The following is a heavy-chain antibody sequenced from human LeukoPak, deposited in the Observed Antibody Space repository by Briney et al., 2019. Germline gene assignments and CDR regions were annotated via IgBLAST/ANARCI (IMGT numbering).Heavy chain of an antibody. V-gene: IGHV4-39*01. CDR2: IYYSGST. D-gene: IGHD3-22*01. CDR3: ARHAGDSSGYWLDY. Sequence: PSETLSLTCTVSGGSISSSSYYWGWIRQPPGKGLEWIGSIYYSGSTYYNPSLKSRVTISVDTSKNQFSLKLSSVTAADTAVYYCARHAGDSSGYWLDYWGQGTLVTVSS. J-gene: IGHJ4*02. CDR1: GGSISSSSYY.